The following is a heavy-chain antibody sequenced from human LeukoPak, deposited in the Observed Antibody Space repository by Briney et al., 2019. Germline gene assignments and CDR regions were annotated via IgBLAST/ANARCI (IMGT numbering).Heavy chain of an antibody. CDR3: ASEMRVVVPAATGAFDI. CDR1: GFTFSSYA. J-gene: IGHJ3*02. V-gene: IGHV3-23*01. CDR2: ISGSGGST. D-gene: IGHD2-2*01. Sequence: GGSLRLSCAASGFTFSSYAMSWVRQAPGKGLEWVSAISGSGGSTYYADSVKGRFTISRDNSKNTLYLQMNSLRAEDTAVYYCASEMRVVVPAATGAFDIWGQGTMVTVSS.